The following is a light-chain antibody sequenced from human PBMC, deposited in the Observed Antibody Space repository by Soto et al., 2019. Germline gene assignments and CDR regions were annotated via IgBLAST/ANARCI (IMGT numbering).Light chain of an antibody. CDR1: SVHSSYA. V-gene: IGLV4-69*01. J-gene: IGLJ7*01. CDR2: LNSDGSH. Sequence: QLVLTQSPSASASLGASVKLTCTLSSVHSSYAIAWHQQQPEKVPRYLMNLNSDGSHRKGDGIPDRFSGSSSGAERYLTISSLQSEDEADYYCQTWGTGIPVFGGGTQLTVL. CDR3: QTWGTGIPV.